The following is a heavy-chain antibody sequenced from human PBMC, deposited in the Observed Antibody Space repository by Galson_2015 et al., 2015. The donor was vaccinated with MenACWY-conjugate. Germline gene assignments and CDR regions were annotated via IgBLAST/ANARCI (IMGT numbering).Heavy chain of an antibody. CDR2: ISSGHIYS. J-gene: IGHJ4*02. CDR3: ARTPRSYSGYTFEK. Sequence: SLRLSCAASVFTFSDYYMSWIRQAPGKGLEWVAYISSGHIYSNHADSVKGRFTISRDNAKNSLFLQMNSLRAEDTAVYFCARTPRSYSGYTFEKWGQGTLVTVSS. D-gene: IGHD5-12*01. CDR1: VFTFSDYY. V-gene: IGHV3-11*06.